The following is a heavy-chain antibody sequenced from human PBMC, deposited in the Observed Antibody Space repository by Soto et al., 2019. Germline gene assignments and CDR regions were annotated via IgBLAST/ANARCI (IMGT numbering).Heavy chain of an antibody. J-gene: IGHJ4*02. D-gene: IGHD2-21*01. CDR2: ISANGAGT. CDR1: GFTLSSYA. Sequence: EVQLLESGGGLVQPGGSLRLPCAASGFTLSSYAMGWVRQAPGKGLEWVSAISANGAGTYYADSVKGRFTISRDNSKNTLYLQMRALGAEDTAVYFCAKDRCAPSTCFFDYWGQGTLVTVSS. V-gene: IGHV3-23*01. CDR3: AKDRCAPSTCFFDY.